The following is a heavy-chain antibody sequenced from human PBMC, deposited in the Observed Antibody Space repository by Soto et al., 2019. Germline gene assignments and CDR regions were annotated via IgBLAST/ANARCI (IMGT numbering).Heavy chain of an antibody. CDR2: ISGYNSIT. J-gene: IGHJ4*02. CDR3: ARAFGSTDY. D-gene: IGHD6-13*01. Sequence: QVQLVQSGAEMKKPGASVKVSCEASGYTFSSYGISWVRQAPGQGFEWMGWISGYNSITRYAQKFQGRVTMTTDTSTSTAYMELRSLRSDDTAVYYCARAFGSTDYWGQGTLVTVSS. CDR1: GYTFSSYG. V-gene: IGHV1-18*01.